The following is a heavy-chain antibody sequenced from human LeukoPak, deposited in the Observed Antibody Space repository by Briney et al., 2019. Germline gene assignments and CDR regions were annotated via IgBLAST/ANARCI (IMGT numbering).Heavy chain of an antibody. CDR1: GFTVSSNY. CDR3: ARVMTAITNWFDP. J-gene: IGHJ5*02. Sequence: PGGSLRLSCAASGFTVSSNYVGRVRQAPGKGLEWVSVIYRDGSTYYADSVKGRFTISSDNSKNTLYLQMNNLRVEDTAVYYCARVMTAITNWFDPWGQGTLVTVSS. D-gene: IGHD2-21*02. CDR2: IYRDGST. V-gene: IGHV3-66*01.